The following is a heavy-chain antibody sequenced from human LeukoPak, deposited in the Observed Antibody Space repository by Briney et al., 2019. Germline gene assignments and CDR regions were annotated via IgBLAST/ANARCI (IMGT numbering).Heavy chain of an antibody. Sequence: ASVKVSCKASGYTFTGYYMHWVRRAPGQGLEWMGWINPNSGGTNYAQKFQGRVTMTRDTSISTAYMELSRLRSDDTAVYYCARGLVGATRSLPDFDYWGQGTLVTVSS. CDR3: ARGLVGATRSLPDFDY. V-gene: IGHV1-2*02. CDR1: GYTFTGYY. CDR2: INPNSGGT. D-gene: IGHD1-26*01. J-gene: IGHJ4*02.